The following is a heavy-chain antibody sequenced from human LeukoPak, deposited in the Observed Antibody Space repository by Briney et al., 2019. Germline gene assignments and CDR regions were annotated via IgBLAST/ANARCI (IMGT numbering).Heavy chain of an antibody. D-gene: IGHD1-20*01. CDR3: ARANYNWNYWDY. CDR2: INRSGST. V-gene: IGHV4-34*01. J-gene: IGHJ4*02. CDR1: GGSFSGYY. Sequence: SETLSLTCAVYGGSFSGYYWSWIRQPPGKGLEWIGEINRSGSTNYNPSLKSRVTVSVDTSKNQFSLKLSSVTAADTAVYYCARANYNWNYWDYWGQGTLVTVSS.